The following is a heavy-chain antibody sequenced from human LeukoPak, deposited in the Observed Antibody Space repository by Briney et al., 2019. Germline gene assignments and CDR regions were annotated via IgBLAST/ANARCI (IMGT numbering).Heavy chain of an antibody. CDR1: GGTFSSYA. D-gene: IGHD1-26*01. CDR2: IIPIFGTA. V-gene: IGHV1-69*01. CDR3: ARDPPSWRELGREAFDI. Sequence: PVKVSCKASGGTFSSYAISWVRQAPGQGLEWMGGIIPIFGTANYAQKFQGRVTITADESTSTAYTELSSLRSEDTAVYYCARDPPSWRELGREAFDIWGQGTMVTVSS. J-gene: IGHJ3*02.